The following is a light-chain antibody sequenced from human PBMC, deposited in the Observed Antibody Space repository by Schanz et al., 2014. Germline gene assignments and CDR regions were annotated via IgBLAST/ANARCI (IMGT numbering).Light chain of an antibody. V-gene: IGKV3-20*01. Sequence: VVVTQSPGTLSVFPGERATLSCRASHSVRTNLAWYQQKPGQPPRLLIYGASTRATGIPARFSGSGSGTDFTLTISRLEPEDFAVYYCQQYSISPPFTFGQGTKLDLK. CDR2: GAS. J-gene: IGKJ2*01. CDR1: HSVRTN. CDR3: QQYSISPPFT.